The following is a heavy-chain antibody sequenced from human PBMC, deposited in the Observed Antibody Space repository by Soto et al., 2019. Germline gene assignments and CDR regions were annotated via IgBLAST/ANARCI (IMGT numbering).Heavy chain of an antibody. CDR3: ARDLRSHHYYDSSVYSF. CDR1: GYTFTSYG. V-gene: IGHV1-18*01. D-gene: IGHD3-22*01. CDR2: ISAYNGNT. Sequence: GASVKVSCKASGYTFTSYGISRVRQAPGQGLEWMGWISAYNGNTNYAQKLQGRVTMTTDTSTSTAYMELRGLRSDDTAVYYCARDLRSHHYYDSSVYSFWGQGSLVTGSS. J-gene: IGHJ4*02.